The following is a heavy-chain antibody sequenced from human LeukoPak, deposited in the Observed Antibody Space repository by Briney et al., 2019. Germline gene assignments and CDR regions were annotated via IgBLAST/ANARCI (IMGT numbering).Heavy chain of an antibody. CDR3: ARERERDYDSSGYYLRRRYFDY. Sequence: PSETLSLTCTVSGGSISSSSYYWGWIRQPPGKGLEWIGSIYYSGSTYYNPSLKSRVTISVDTSKNQFSLKLSSVTAADTAVYYCARERERDYDSSGYYLRRRYFDYWGQGTLVTVSS. J-gene: IGHJ4*02. CDR2: IYYSGST. D-gene: IGHD3-22*01. V-gene: IGHV4-39*07. CDR1: GGSISSSSYY.